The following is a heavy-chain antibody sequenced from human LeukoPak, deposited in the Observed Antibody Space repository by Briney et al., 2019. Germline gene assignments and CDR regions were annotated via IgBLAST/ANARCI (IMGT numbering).Heavy chain of an antibody. CDR3: ARVRGGGKGTAFDY. CDR2: INPNSGGT. V-gene: IGHV1-2*02. CDR1: GSTFTGYY. J-gene: IGHJ4*02. D-gene: IGHD3-10*01. Sequence: GASVKVSCKASGSTFTGYYIHWVRQAPAQGLEWMGWINPNSGGTNYARKFQGRVTMTRDTSISTAYMELSRLRSDDTAVYYCARVRGGGKGTAFDYWGQGTLVTVSS.